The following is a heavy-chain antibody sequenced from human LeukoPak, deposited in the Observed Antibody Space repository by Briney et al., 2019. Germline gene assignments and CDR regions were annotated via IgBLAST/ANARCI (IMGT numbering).Heavy chain of an antibody. D-gene: IGHD3-22*01. CDR3: ASYYGDYGY. Sequence: GGSLRLSCTASGFTFRKYIMTWVRQAPGKGLEWISRINTDGSSTSYADSVKGRFTISRDNAKNTLYLQMNSLRAEDTAVYYCASYYGDYGYWGQGTLVTVSS. CDR1: GFTFRKYI. V-gene: IGHV3-74*01. CDR2: INTDGSST. J-gene: IGHJ4*02.